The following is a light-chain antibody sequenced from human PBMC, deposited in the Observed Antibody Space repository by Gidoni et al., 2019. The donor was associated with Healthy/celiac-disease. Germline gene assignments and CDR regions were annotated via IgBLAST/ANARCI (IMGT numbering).Light chain of an antibody. Sequence: EIVLPQSPGTLSLSPGERATLSCRASQSVSSSYLAWYQQKPGRAPRLLIYGATSRATGIPDRFSGSGAGTDFTLTISRLEPEDFAVYYCQQYGSSPGITFGQGTRLEIK. V-gene: IGKV3-20*01. CDR1: QSVSSSY. J-gene: IGKJ5*01. CDR2: GAT. CDR3: QQYGSSPGIT.